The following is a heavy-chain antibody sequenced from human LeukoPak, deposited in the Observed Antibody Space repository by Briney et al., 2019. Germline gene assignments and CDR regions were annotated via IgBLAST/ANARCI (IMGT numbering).Heavy chain of an antibody. Sequence: PSETLSLTCTVSGGSISSGDYYWSWIRQPPGKGLEWIGYIYYSGSTYYNPSLKSRVTISVDTSKNQFSLKLSSVTAADTAVYYCARRSGSYPLGSDFDYWGQGTLVTVSS. J-gene: IGHJ4*02. CDR3: ARRSGSYPLGSDFDY. CDR1: GGSISSGDYY. CDR2: IYYSGST. V-gene: IGHV4-30-4*01. D-gene: IGHD1-26*01.